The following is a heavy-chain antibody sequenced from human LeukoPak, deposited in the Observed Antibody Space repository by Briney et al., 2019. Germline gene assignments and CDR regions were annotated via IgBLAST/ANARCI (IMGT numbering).Heavy chain of an antibody. CDR2: IYSGGST. CDR3: ARGVVVAGDAFDI. D-gene: IGHD2-15*01. V-gene: IGHV3-66*01. J-gene: IGHJ3*02. CDR1: GFTVSSNY. Sequence: GGSLRLSCAASGFTVSSNYMSWVRQAPGKGLEWVSVIYSGGSTYYADSVKGRFTISRDNSKNTLYLQMNSLRAEDTAVYYCARGVVVAGDAFDIWGQGTVVTVSS.